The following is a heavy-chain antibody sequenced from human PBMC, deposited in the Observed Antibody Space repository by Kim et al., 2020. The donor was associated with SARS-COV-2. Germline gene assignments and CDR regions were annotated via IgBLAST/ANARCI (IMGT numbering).Heavy chain of an antibody. CDR2: ISCNGSST. Sequence: GGSLRLSCAASGFTFSSYAMSWVRQAPGKGLEWVSVISCNGSSTYYADSVKGRFTISRDNSKNTLYLQMNSLRAEDTAVYYCAKGIGRVWQPLVRSYYYGMDVWGQGTTVTVSS. D-gene: IGHD6-13*01. CDR1: GFTFSSYA. J-gene: IGHJ6*02. V-gene: IGHV3-23*01. CDR3: AKGIGRVWQPLVRSYYYGMDV.